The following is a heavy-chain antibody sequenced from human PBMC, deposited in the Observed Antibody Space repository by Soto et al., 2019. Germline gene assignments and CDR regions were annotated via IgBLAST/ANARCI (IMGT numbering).Heavy chain of an antibody. CDR2: ISGSGRIT. CDR3: AKDPYSHVWSGYFPYFDY. CDR1: GFIFSSYA. J-gene: IGHJ4*02. D-gene: IGHD3-3*02. V-gene: IGHV3-23*01. Sequence: GGSLRLSCAASGFIFSSYAMHWVRQAPGKGLEWVSSISGSGRITDYADFVKGRFTISRDSSKDALYLEMNSLRADDTAVYFCAKDPYSHVWSGYFPYFDYWAQGILVTVSS.